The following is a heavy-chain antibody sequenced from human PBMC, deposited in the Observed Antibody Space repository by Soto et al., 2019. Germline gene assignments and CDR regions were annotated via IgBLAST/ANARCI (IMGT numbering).Heavy chain of an antibody. J-gene: IGHJ6*02. Sequence: QVQLQQWGAGLLKPSETLSLTCAVYGGSFSGYYWSWIRQPPEKGLEWIGEINHSGSTNYNPSLRSRVTISVDTSKNQFSLSLTSVTAADTGVYYCARTNHYDYVWGSCRTYHQFYGMDVWGQGTTVTVSS. CDR3: ARTNHYDYVWGSCRTYHQFYGMDV. CDR1: GGSFSGYY. CDR2: INHSGST. D-gene: IGHD3-16*01. V-gene: IGHV4-34*01.